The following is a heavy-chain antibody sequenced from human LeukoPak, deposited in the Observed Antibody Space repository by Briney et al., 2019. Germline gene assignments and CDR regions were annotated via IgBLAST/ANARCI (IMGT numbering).Heavy chain of an antibody. V-gene: IGHV1-69*13. Sequence: AASVKVSCKASGGTFSSYAISWVRQAPGQGLEWMGGIIPIFGTANYAQKFQGRVTVTADESTSTAYMELSSLRSEDTAVYYFASGAANYFDYWGQGTLVTVSS. D-gene: IGHD6-19*01. CDR2: IIPIFGTA. CDR1: GGTFSSYA. J-gene: IGHJ4*02. CDR3: ASGAANYFDY.